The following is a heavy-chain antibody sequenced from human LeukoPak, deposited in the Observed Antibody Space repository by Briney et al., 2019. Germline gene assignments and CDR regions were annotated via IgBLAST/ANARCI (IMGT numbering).Heavy chain of an antibody. D-gene: IGHD3-10*01. Sequence: ASVKVSCKASGYTYTSYGISWVRQAPGQGLEWMGWISAYNGNTNYAQKLQGRVTMTTDTSTSTAYMELSRLRSDDTAVYYCASSKGWFGEFSLGYWGQGTLVTVSS. V-gene: IGHV1-18*01. J-gene: IGHJ4*02. CDR1: GYTYTSYG. CDR2: ISAYNGNT. CDR3: ASSKGWFGEFSLGY.